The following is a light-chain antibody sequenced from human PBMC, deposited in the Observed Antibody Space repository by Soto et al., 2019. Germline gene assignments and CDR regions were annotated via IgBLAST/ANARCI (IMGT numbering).Light chain of an antibody. V-gene: IGKV3-15*01. Sequence: ENVLTQSPGTLSLSPWEIATLSCRASQSVSSDLAWYQQKPGQAPRLLIFGASTRATDIPARFSGSGSGTEFTLTISSLQSEDFAVYYCQQYSTWPPALTFGGGTKVDIK. J-gene: IGKJ4*01. CDR2: GAS. CDR3: QQYSTWPPALT. CDR1: QSVSSD.